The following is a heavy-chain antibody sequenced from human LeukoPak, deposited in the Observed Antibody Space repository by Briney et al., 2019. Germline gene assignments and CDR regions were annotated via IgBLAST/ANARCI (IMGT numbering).Heavy chain of an antibody. CDR3: ARGGRGSRWELLFGANYYYYMDV. D-gene: IGHD2-15*01. CDR1: GGSISSGSHY. Sequence: SETLSLTCSVSGGSISSGSHYWGWIRQPPGKGLEWIGSVQNSGTTHYNPTLKSRVTISVDTSKNHFSLKMSSVTAADTAVYYCARGGRGSRWELLFGANYYYYMDVWGKGTTVAVS. V-gene: IGHV4-39*07. J-gene: IGHJ6*03. CDR2: VQNSGTT.